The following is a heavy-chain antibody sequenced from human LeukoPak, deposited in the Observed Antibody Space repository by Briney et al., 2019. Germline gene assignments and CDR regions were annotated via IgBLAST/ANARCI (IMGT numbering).Heavy chain of an antibody. CDR1: GFTFSSYS. J-gene: IGHJ4*02. Sequence: PGGSLRLSCAASGFTFSSYSTNWVRQAPGKGLEWVSSISSSSSYIYYADSVKGRFTISRDNAKNSLYLQMNSLRAEDTAVYYCARSKGDYDWFDYWGQGTLVTVSS. CDR2: ISSSSSYI. V-gene: IGHV3-21*01. D-gene: IGHD5-12*01. CDR3: ARSKGDYDWFDY.